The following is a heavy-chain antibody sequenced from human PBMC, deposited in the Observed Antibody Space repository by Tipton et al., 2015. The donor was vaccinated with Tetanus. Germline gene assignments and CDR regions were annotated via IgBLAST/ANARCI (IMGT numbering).Heavy chain of an antibody. CDR1: GGTFSSYA. V-gene: IGHV1-69*01. J-gene: IGHJ6*02. CDR3: ARGPPYDYVWGSYRPGDYYYYGMDV. CDR2: IIPIFGTA. D-gene: IGHD3-16*02. Sequence: QVQLVQSGAEVKKPGSSVKVSCKASGGTFSSYAISWVRQAPGQGLEWMGGIIPIFGTANYAQKFQGRVTITADESTSTAYMELSSLRSEDTAVYYCARGPPYDYVWGSYRPGDYYYYGMDVWGQGTTVTVSS.